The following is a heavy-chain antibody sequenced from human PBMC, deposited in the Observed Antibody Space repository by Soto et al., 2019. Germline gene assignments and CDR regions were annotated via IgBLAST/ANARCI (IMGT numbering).Heavy chain of an antibody. J-gene: IGHJ4*02. CDR1: GYSISSGYY. V-gene: IGHV4-38-2*02. D-gene: IGHD2-21*01. CDR2: IHHSGST. CDR3: ARDISASDGDY. Sequence: SETLSLTCSVSGYSISSGYYWGWIRQAPGKGLEWIGNIHHSGSTYYNPSLESRVTLSIDTSKNQFSLRLTSVTAADTAIYYCARDISASDGDYWGQGTLVTVSS.